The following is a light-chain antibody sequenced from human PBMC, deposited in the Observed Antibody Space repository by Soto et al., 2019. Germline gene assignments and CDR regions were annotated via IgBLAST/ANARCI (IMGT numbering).Light chain of an antibody. CDR3: SSYTNINTRACV. V-gene: IGLV2-14*01. CDR1: SSDVGGYNY. CDR2: EVS. J-gene: IGLJ1*01. Sequence: QSVLTQPASVSGSPGQSITISCTGTSSDVGGYNYVSWYQQHPGKAPKLMIYEVSNRPSGVSNRFSGSKSGNTAPLTISGLQAEDEAEYYCSSYTNINTRACVFGTGTKLTVL.